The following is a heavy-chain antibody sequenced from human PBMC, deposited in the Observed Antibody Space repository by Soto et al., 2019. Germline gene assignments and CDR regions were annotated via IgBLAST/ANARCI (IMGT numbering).Heavy chain of an antibody. D-gene: IGHD4-17*01. Sequence: QVQLQESGPGLVKPSQTLSLTCTVSGGSISSGGYYWSWIRQHPGKGLEWIGYIHYSGSTYYNPFLSTPVTTSVATSKNYFSLKLSSVTAAATAVYCCAGSPVSTVTAVDYWGQGTLVTVSS. CDR3: AGSPVSTVTAVDY. V-gene: IGHV4-31*01. CDR2: IHYSGST. CDR1: GGSISSGGYY. J-gene: IGHJ4*02.